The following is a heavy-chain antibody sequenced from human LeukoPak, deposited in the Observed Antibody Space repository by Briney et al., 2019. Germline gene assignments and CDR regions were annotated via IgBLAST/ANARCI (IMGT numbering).Heavy chain of an antibody. J-gene: IGHJ4*02. CDR3: ARAYYYDSSGYLTY. CDR2: IIPIFGTA. Sequence: GASVKVSCKASGGTFSSYAISWVRQAPGQGLEWMGGIIPIFGTANYAQKFQGRVTITADESTSTAYMELSRLRSDDTAVYYCARAYYYDSSGYLTYWGQGTLVTVSS. CDR1: GGTFSSYA. V-gene: IGHV1-69*13. D-gene: IGHD3-22*01.